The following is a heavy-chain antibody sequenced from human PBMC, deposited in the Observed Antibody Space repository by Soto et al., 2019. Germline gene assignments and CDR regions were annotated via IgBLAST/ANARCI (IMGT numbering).Heavy chain of an antibody. D-gene: IGHD5-12*01. Sequence: PGESLKISCQGSGYTFTGHWISWVRQMPGKGLEWMGRIDPSDSYTDYSPTVQGHVTMSADKSINTAYLQWSSLQASDTAVYYCTRHTGYDSRLAYWGQGTLVTVSS. CDR3: TRHTGYDSRLAY. J-gene: IGHJ1*01. CDR2: IDPSDSYT. CDR1: GYTFTGHW. V-gene: IGHV5-10-1*01.